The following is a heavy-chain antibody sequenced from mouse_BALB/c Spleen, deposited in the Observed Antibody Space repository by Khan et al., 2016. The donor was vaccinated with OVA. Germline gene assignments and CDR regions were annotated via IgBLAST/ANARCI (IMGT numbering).Heavy chain of an antibody. CDR1: GFTFGTFG. V-gene: IGHV5-17*02. Sequence: EVQLVESGGGLVQPGGSRKLSCAASGFTFGTFGMHWVRQAPEKGLEWVAYISSGSRTIFYADTVKGRFTISRDNPKNTLFLQMTSLRSEDTAMYYCARSTTVVARAMDYWGQGTSVTVSS. J-gene: IGHJ4*01. D-gene: IGHD1-1*01. CDR3: ARSTTVVARAMDY. CDR2: ISSGSRTI.